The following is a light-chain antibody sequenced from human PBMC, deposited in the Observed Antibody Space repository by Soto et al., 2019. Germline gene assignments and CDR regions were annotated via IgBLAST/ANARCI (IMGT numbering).Light chain of an antibody. CDR1: HGISNY. CDR3: LQVNNYPRT. Sequence: DILLTQSPSFLSASVGDRITITCRASHGISNYLAWYQQKPGKAPNLLIYAASTLQSGVPSRFSGSGSLTEFTLTISSLQPEDFATYYCLQVNNYPRTFGGGTKVEIK. V-gene: IGKV1-9*01. J-gene: IGKJ4*01. CDR2: AAS.